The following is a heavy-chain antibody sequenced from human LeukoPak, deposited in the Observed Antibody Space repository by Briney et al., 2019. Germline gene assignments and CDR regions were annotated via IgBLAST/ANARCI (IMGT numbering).Heavy chain of an antibody. D-gene: IGHD5-18*01. CDR3: AREGIQLWFAY. Sequence: GGSLRLSCVASGFTFDDYAMHWVRQPPGKGLEWVSGIRWNSGSIDYADSVKGRFAISRDNAKNSLYLQMNSLRAEDTAVYYCAREGIQLWFAYWGQGTLVTVSS. V-gene: IGHV3-9*01. CDR1: GFTFDDYA. J-gene: IGHJ4*02. CDR2: IRWNSGSI.